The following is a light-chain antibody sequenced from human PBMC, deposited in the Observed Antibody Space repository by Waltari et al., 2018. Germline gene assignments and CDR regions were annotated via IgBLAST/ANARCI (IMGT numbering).Light chain of an antibody. CDR1: QSVGRT. V-gene: IGKV3-20*01. Sequence: IVLTQSPGTLSLSPGERATLSCRASQSVGRTLAWYHKRPGQAPRLLIYGASTRATAIPDRFSGSGSGTDFSLTISRLEPEDFAVYYCQHYVRLPVTFGQGTTVEIK. J-gene: IGKJ1*01. CDR2: GAS. CDR3: QHYVRLPVT.